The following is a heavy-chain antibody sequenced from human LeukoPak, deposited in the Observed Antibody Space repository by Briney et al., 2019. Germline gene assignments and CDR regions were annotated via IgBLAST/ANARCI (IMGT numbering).Heavy chain of an antibody. J-gene: IGHJ6*02. V-gene: IGHV3-11*01. Sequence: PGGSLRLSCAASGFTFSDYYMSWIRQAPGKGLEWVSYISSSGSTIYYADSVKGRFTISRDNAKNSLYLQMNSLRAEDTAVYYCARDEKSGWSLVGYYYGMDVWGQGTTVTVSS. CDR3: ARDEKSGWSLVGYYYGMDV. CDR2: ISSSGSTI. D-gene: IGHD6-19*01. CDR1: GFTFSDYY.